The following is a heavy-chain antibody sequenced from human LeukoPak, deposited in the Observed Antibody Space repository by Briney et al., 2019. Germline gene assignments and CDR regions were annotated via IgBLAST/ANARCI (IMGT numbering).Heavy chain of an antibody. Sequence: SETLSLTCTVSGGSISSYYWNWLRQPPGKGLVWIGYISYSGYTKYNPSLRSLVTISLDTSKKQFSVHLSSVTAADTAVYYCARDRDSGWPLDYWGQGTLVTVSS. V-gene: IGHV4-59*01. D-gene: IGHD6-19*01. CDR2: ISYSGYT. J-gene: IGHJ4*02. CDR3: ARDRDSGWPLDY. CDR1: GGSISSYY.